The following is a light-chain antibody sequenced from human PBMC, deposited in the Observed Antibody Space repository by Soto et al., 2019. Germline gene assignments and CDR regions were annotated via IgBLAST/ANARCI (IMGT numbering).Light chain of an antibody. V-gene: IGLV2-18*02. CDR1: SSDVGSYNR. Sequence: QSALTQPPSVSGSPGQSVTISCTGTSSDVGSYNRVSWYQQPPGTAPKLMIYEVSNRPSGVPDRFSGSKSGNTASLTISGLQAEDEADYYCSSYTSSSTFAVFGTGTKVTVL. CDR2: EVS. J-gene: IGLJ1*01. CDR3: SSYTSSSTFAV.